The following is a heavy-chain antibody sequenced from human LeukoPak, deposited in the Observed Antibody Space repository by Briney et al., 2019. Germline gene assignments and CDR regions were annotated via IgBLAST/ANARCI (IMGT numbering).Heavy chain of an antibody. CDR1: GFTFSSYS. CDR2: ISSSSSYI. Sequence: GGSLRLSCAASGFTFSSYSMNWVRQAPGEGLEWVSSISSSSSYIYYADSVKGRFTISRDNAKNSLYLQMNSLRAEDTAVYYCARDVASYDAFDIWGQGTMVTVSS. J-gene: IGHJ3*02. V-gene: IGHV3-21*01. D-gene: IGHD2-21*01. CDR3: ARDVASYDAFDI.